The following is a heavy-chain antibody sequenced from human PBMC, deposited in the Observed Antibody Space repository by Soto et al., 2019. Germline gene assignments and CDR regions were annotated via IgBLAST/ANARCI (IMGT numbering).Heavy chain of an antibody. Sequence: PWESXSLSCSASVGTCSSFSRIAFRHAPGKGLDWVSAISGSGGSTYSADSVKGRFTISRDNSKNTLYLQMSSLRAEDTAVYYCGRRFSVRKGYPSDLWGPGSLVTVSS. D-gene: IGHD3-10*02. CDR2: ISGSGGST. CDR3: GRRFSVRKGYPSDL. V-gene: IGHV3-23*01. CDR1: VGTCSSFS. J-gene: IGHJ4*02.